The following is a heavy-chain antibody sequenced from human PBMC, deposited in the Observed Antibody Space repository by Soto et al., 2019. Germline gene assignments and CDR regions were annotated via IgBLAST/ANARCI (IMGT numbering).Heavy chain of an antibody. V-gene: IGHV5-10-1*01. Sequence: GESLKISCKGSGYSFTSYWISWVRQMPGKGLEWMGRIDPSDSYTNYSPSFQGHVTISADKSISTAYLQWSSLKASDTAMYYCARTHDYDILTGYYNGNWFDPWGQGTLVTVSS. CDR3: ARTHDYDILTGYYNGNWFDP. D-gene: IGHD3-9*01. CDR1: GYSFTSYW. CDR2: IDPSDSYT. J-gene: IGHJ5*02.